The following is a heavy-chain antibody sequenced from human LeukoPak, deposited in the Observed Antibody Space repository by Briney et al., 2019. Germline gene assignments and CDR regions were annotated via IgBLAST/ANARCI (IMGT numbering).Heavy chain of an antibody. J-gene: IGHJ4*02. D-gene: IGHD2-15*01. V-gene: IGHV4-4*02. Sequence: SETLSLTCAVSGGSISSSNWRSWVRQPPGKGLEWTGEIYHSGSTNYNPSLKSRVTISVDKSKNQFSLKLSSVTAADTAVYYCARRRSCSGGSCYRPAYFDYWGQGTLVTVSS. CDR1: GGSISSSNW. CDR3: ARRRSCSGGSCYRPAYFDY. CDR2: IYHSGST.